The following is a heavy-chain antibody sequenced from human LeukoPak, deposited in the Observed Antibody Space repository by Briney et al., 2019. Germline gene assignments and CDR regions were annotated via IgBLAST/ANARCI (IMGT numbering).Heavy chain of an antibody. Sequence: PSETLSLTCTVSGGSISSYYWSWIRQPAGKGLEWIGRIYTSGSTNYNPSLKSRVTMSVDTSKNQFSLKLSSVTAADTAVYYCARGIRVVPAAITYYYYYYMDVWGKGTTVTVSS. CDR2: IYTSGST. CDR3: ARGIRVVPAAITYYYYYYMDV. D-gene: IGHD2-2*02. V-gene: IGHV4-4*07. CDR1: GGSISSYY. J-gene: IGHJ6*03.